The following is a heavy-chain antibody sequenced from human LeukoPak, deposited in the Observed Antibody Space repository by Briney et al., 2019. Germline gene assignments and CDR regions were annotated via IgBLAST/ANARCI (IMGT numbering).Heavy chain of an antibody. CDR1: GLTFSGYG. V-gene: IGHV3-30*02. D-gene: IGHD5-24*01. CDR3: AAINIAQLPIRVY. J-gene: IGHJ4*02. Sequence: PGGTLRLYCAAAGLTFSGYGMHWIRQAPSKGLEWVSFISHDGSDKYNADTMKGRCTIFGDNSKHTLYMQMNSLRVADTAVYYCAAINIAQLPIRVYWGQGTLVTVSS. CDR2: ISHDGSDK.